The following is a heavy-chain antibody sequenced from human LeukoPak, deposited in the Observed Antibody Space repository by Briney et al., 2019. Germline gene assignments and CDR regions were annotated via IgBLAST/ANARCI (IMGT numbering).Heavy chain of an antibody. CDR2: MSPNSGKT. Sequence: ASVKVSCKTSGYSFTNYDINWVRQATGQGLEWMGWMSPNSGKTGYAQKFQGRVTMTKNTSMSTAYMELSSLTSEDTAVYYCARDHPSSWSSSFDYWGQGTLVTVSS. V-gene: IGHV1-8*01. D-gene: IGHD6-13*01. J-gene: IGHJ4*02. CDR3: ARDHPSSWSSSFDY. CDR1: GYSFTNYD.